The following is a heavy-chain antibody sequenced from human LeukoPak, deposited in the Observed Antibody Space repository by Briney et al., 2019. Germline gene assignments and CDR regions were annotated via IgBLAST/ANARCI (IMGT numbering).Heavy chain of an antibody. J-gene: IGHJ3*02. CDR2: MSPNNGDT. V-gene: IGHV1-8*03. CDR3: ARQWNWNQGGPFDI. CDR1: GGTFSSYA. Sequence: ASVKVSCKASGGTFSSYAISWMRQASGQGLEWMAWMSPNNGDTGYAQKFQGRVTLTRDTSMSTAYMELTSLTSEDTAVYFCARQWNWNQGGPFDIWGQGTMVTVSS. D-gene: IGHD1-1*01.